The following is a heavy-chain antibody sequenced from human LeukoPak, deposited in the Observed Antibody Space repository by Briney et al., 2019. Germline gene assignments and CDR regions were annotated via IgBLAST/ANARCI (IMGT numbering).Heavy chain of an antibody. CDR2: IRYDGSNK. CDR1: GFTFSTFG. V-gene: IGHV3-30*02. Sequence: PGGSLRLSCAASGFTFSTFGMHWVRQAPGKGLEWVSFIRYDGSNKYYADSVKGRFTISRDNSKNTLYLQMNSLRAEDTAVYYCAKPHDFGDYYFDYWGQGTLVTVSS. J-gene: IGHJ4*02. CDR3: AKPHDFGDYYFDY. D-gene: IGHD4-17*01.